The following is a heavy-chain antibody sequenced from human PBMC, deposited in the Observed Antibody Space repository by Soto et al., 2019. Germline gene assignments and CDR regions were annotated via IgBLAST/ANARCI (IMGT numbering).Heavy chain of an antibody. CDR2: ISRDGGTK. J-gene: IGHJ4*02. CDR3: TGEVASGY. V-gene: IGHV3-30*03. CDR1: GFTVSPYG. D-gene: IGHD2-8*02. Sequence: QVQLVESGGGVVQPGRSLRLSCAVSGFTVSPYGMHWVRQAPGKGLAWVAVISRDGGTKYYADSVKGRLIISRDNSRNTLFLEMKSLRGDDMAVYYCTGEVASGYWGQGTLVTVSS.